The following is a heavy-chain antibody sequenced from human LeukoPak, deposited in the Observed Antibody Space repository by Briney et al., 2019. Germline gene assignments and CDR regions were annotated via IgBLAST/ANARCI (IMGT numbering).Heavy chain of an antibody. D-gene: IGHD3-10*01. CDR1: GGSISSSSYY. Sequence: SETLSLACTVSGGSISSSSYYWGWIRQPPGKGLEWIGSISYSGITYYDPSLKTRVTISVDTSKKQFSLKLSSVTAADTAVYYCARHTKRRITMDRGGGTNWFDPWGQGTLVTVSS. CDR3: ARHTKRRITMDRGGGTNWFDP. J-gene: IGHJ5*02. V-gene: IGHV4-39*01. CDR2: ISYSGIT.